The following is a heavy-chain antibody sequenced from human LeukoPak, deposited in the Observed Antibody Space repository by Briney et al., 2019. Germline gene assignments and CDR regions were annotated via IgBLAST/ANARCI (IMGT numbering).Heavy chain of an antibody. Sequence: PGGSLRLSCAASGFTFSNYAMSWVRQAPGKGLEWVSVISGSGIRPYYEDSMRGRITACRDNTKTMLDQIISILAADDTADYYCAKGSCRSTYTYKCYFDLWGLGTLVTVSS. V-gene: IGHV3-23*01. CDR2: ISGSGIRP. D-gene: IGHD2-2*01. J-gene: IGHJ4*02. CDR3: AKGSCRSTYTYKCYFDL. CDR1: GFTFSNYA.